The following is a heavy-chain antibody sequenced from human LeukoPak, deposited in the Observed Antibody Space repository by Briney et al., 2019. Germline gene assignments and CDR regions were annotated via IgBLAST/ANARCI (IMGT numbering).Heavy chain of an antibody. CDR3: ARSHNKQLDHFDY. CDR1: GFTFSRYS. Sequence: GGSLRLSCAASGFTFSRYSMNWVRQAPGKGLEWVSSISSSGSYIYYADSVKGRFTFSRDTAKNSLYLQMDSLRVEDTAVYYCARSHNKQLDHFDYWGQGTLVTVSS. CDR2: ISSSGSYI. D-gene: IGHD2-2*03. V-gene: IGHV3-21*01. J-gene: IGHJ4*02.